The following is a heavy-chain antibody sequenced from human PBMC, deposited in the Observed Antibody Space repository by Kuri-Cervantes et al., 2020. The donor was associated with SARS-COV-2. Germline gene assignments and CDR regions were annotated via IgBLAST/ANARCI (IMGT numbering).Heavy chain of an antibody. CDR3: ARDSNCGGNCVGRQPLDH. CDR2: IWYDGSNE. V-gene: IGHV3-33*07. D-gene: IGHD2-21*02. Sequence: GGSLRLSCAASGFIFSNYGMFWVRQAPDKGLEWVAGIWYDGSNENYADSVKGRFIVSRDNSKNTPYLQMNSLRAEDTAVYYCARDSNCGGNCVGRQPLDHWGQGTLVPSPQ. CDR1: GFIFSNYG. J-gene: IGHJ4*02.